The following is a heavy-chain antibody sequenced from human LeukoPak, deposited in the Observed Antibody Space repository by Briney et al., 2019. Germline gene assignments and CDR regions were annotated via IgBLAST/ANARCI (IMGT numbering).Heavy chain of an antibody. CDR2: INGGGGST. CDR1: GFTLSNYA. D-gene: IGHD1-14*01. V-gene: IGHV3-23*01. Sequence: TGGSLRLSCAASGFTLSNYAMNWVRQAPGKGLEWVSSINGGGGSTYYADSVKGRFTISRDNSKNTLYLQMNSLRAEDTAVYYCAKPAKTDYADYWGQGTLVTVSS. J-gene: IGHJ4*02. CDR3: AKPAKTDYADY.